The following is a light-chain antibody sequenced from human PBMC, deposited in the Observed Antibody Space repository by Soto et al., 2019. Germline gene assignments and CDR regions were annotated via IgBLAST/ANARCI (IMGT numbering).Light chain of an antibody. Sequence: EMVMTQSPATLSVSPGERATLXXRASQSVSSNLAWYQQKPGQAPRXLIYGASTRATGIPARFSGSGSGTEFTLTISSLQSEDFAVYYCQQRSNPITFGQGTRLEIK. J-gene: IGKJ5*01. CDR2: GAS. CDR1: QSVSSN. V-gene: IGKV3-15*01. CDR3: QQRSNPIT.